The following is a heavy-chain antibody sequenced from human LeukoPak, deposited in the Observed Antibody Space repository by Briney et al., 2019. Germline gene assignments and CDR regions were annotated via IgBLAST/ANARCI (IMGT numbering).Heavy chain of an antibody. D-gene: IGHD2-21*01. CDR1: GFTFSSYG. Sequence: GGTLRLSCVASGFTFSSYGMSWVRQAPGKGLEWVSGISGSGGSTYYADSVKGRFTISRDNSKNTLYLQMNSLRAEDTAVYYCAKSPIVTYYFDYWGQGTLVTVSS. CDR3: AKSPIVTYYFDY. J-gene: IGHJ4*02. CDR2: ISGSGGST. V-gene: IGHV3-23*01.